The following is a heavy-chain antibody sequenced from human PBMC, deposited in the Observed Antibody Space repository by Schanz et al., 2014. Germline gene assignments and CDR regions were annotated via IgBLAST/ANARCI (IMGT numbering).Heavy chain of an antibody. J-gene: IGHJ4*02. CDR3: ARKVVATIGGYYDN. V-gene: IGHV3-23*01. CDR2: ISASGGTT. D-gene: IGHD5-12*01. Sequence: EVHLLESGGGLVEPGGSLRLSCATSGFSLDIFAVSWVRQAPGKGLEWVSAISASGGTTYYADSVKGRFTISRDNSKNTLYLQMNSLRAEDTAVYYCARKVVATIGGYYDNWGQGTLVIVSS. CDR1: GFSLDIFA.